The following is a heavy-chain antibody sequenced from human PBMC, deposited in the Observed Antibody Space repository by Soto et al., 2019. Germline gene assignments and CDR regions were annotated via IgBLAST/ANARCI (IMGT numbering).Heavy chain of an antibody. CDR2: ISGSGGST. Sequence: GGSLRLSCAASGFTFSSYAMCWVRQAPGKGLEWVSAISGSGGSTYYADSVKGRFTISRDNSKNTLYLQMNSLRAEDTAVYYCAKGSSGWEVGDYWGQGTLVTVSS. CDR1: GFTFSSYA. D-gene: IGHD6-19*01. CDR3: AKGSSGWEVGDY. V-gene: IGHV3-23*01. J-gene: IGHJ4*02.